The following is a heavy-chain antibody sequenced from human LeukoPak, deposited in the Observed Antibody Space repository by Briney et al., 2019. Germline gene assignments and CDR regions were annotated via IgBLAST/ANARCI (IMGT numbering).Heavy chain of an antibody. V-gene: IGHV1-24*01. D-gene: IGHD3-3*01. CDR3: ATVVYDFWSGYYPFDY. J-gene: IGHJ4*02. CDR2: FDPEDGET. CDR1: GYTLTELS. Sequence: GASVKVSCKVSGYTLTELSMHWVRQAPGKGLEWMGGFDPEDGETIYAQKFQGRVTMTEDTSTDTAYMELSSLRSEDTAVYYCATVVYDFWSGYYPFDYWGQGTLVTVSS.